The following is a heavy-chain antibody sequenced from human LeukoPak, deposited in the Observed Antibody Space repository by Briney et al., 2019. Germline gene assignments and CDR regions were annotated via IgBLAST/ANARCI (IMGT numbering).Heavy chain of an antibody. J-gene: IGHJ4*02. CDR1: GFTFSDYY. V-gene: IGHV3-11*01. CDR3: ARESLGYCSSTSCYGRYYDFWSGYYVFDY. CDR2: ISSSGSTI. Sequence: PGGSLRLSCAASGFTFSDYYTSWIRQAPGKGLEWVSYISSSGSTIYYADSVKGRFTISRDNAKNSLYLQMNSLRAEDTAVYYCARESLGYCSSTSCYGRYYDFWSGYYVFDYWGQGTLVTVPS. D-gene: IGHD3-3*01.